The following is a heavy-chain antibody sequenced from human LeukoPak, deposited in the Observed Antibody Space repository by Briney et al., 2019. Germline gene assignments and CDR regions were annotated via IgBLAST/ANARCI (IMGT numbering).Heavy chain of an antibody. Sequence: GGSLRLSCAASGFTFSSYWMHWVRQAPGKGLVWVSSINSGGSSTTYADSVKGRFTISRDNAKNTLYLQMNSLRAEDTAVYYCARVPLGSGWFHYWGQGTLVTVSS. CDR1: GFTFSSYW. D-gene: IGHD6-19*01. J-gene: IGHJ4*02. CDR3: ARVPLGSGWFHY. V-gene: IGHV3-74*01. CDR2: INSGGSST.